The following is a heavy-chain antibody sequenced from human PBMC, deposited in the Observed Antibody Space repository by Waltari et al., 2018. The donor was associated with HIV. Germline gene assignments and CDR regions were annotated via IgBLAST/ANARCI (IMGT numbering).Heavy chain of an antibody. Sequence: QVQLVQSGAEVKKPGASVKVSCKASGYHFISYAMNWVRQAPGNRLEWMGWINAGNGNTKYSQKFQGRVTITRDTSASTAYMELSSLRSEDTAVYYCARVRAAGIYYYYYGMDVWGQGTTVTVSS. J-gene: IGHJ6*02. CDR3: ARVRAAGIYYYYYGMDV. CDR1: GYHFISYA. V-gene: IGHV1-3*01. CDR2: INAGNGNT. D-gene: IGHD6-13*01.